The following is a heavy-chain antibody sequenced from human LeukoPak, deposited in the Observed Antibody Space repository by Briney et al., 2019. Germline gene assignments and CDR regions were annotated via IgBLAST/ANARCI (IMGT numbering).Heavy chain of an antibody. CDR3: ARDYGDYDTAYYMDV. J-gene: IGHJ6*03. CDR2: INPNSGGT. CDR1: GYTFTGYY. Sequence: ASVKVSCKASGYTFTGYYMHWVRQAPGQGLEWMGWINPNSGGTNYAQKFQGRVTMTRDTSISTAYMELSRLRSDDTAVYYCARDYGDYDTAYYMDVWGKGTTVTISS. V-gene: IGHV1-2*02. D-gene: IGHD4-17*01.